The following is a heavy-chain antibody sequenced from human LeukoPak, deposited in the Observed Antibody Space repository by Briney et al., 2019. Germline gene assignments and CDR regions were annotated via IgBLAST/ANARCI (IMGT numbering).Heavy chain of an antibody. CDR2: IYSGGST. CDR1: GFTVSSNY. Sequence: GGSLRLSCAASGFTVSSNYMSWVRQAPGRGLKWVSVIYSGGSTYYADSVKGRFTISRDNSKNTLYLQMNSLRAEDTAVYYCARDRRGAFDIWGQGTMVTVSS. CDR3: ARDRRGAFDI. V-gene: IGHV3-53*01. J-gene: IGHJ3*02.